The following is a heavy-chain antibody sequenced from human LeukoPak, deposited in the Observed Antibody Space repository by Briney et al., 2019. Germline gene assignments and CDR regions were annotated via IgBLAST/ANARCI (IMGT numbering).Heavy chain of an antibody. CDR3: ATADVITIFGVVPRIFDY. V-gene: IGHV1-24*01. Sequence: GASVKVSCKVSGYTLTELSMHWVRQAPGKGLEWMGGFDPEDGETIYAQKFQGRVTMTEDTSTDTAYMELSSLRSEDTAVYYCATADVITIFGVVPRIFDYWGQGTLVTVSS. CDR2: FDPEDGET. J-gene: IGHJ4*02. D-gene: IGHD3-3*01. CDR1: GYTLTELS.